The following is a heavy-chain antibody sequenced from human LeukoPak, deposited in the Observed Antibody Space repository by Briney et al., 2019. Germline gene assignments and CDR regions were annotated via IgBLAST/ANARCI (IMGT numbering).Heavy chain of an antibody. CDR1: GGSISSYY. D-gene: IGHD3-22*01. V-gene: IGHV4-59*01. CDR2: IHYSGST. CDR3: ARVRDRSSYFYDLDY. Sequence: SEALSLTCTVSGGSISSYYWSWIRQPPGKGLEWIGCIHYSGSTNYNPSLKSRVTISVDTSKNQFSLKLNSVTAADTAVYYCARVRDRSSYFYDLDYWGQGTLVTVSS. J-gene: IGHJ4*02.